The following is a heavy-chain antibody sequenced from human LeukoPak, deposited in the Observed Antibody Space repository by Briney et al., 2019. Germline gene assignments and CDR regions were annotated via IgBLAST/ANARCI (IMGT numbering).Heavy chain of an antibody. Sequence: GGSLRLSCAASGFTVSSNYMSWVRQAPGKGLEWVSVIYSGGSTYYADSVKGRVTIATDNSKNTLYLPMNSLRAEATAVYYCARDPSGYDLGAFDYWGQGTLVTVSS. CDR1: GFTVSSNY. V-gene: IGHV3-53*01. CDR3: ARDPSGYDLGAFDY. CDR2: IYSGGST. J-gene: IGHJ4*02. D-gene: IGHD5-12*01.